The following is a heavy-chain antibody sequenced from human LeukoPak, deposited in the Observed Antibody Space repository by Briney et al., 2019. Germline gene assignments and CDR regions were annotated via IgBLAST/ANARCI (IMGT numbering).Heavy chain of an antibody. J-gene: IGHJ4*02. CDR2: ISYDGSNK. CDR3: ATHTWDY. CDR1: GFTFSSYA. V-gene: IGHV3-30*14. Sequence: PGGSLRLSCAASGFTFSSYAMHWVRQAPGKGLEWVAVISYDGSNKYYADSVKGRFTISRDNSKNTLYLQMNSLRAEDTAVYYCATHTWDYWGQGTLVTVSS. D-gene: IGHD2-2*02.